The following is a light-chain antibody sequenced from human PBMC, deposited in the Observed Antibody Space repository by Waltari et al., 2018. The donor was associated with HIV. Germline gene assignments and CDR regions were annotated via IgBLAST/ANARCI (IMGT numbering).Light chain of an antibody. CDR2: DVS. CDR1: SSDVGGYND. J-gene: IGLJ2*01. Sequence: QSALTQPASVSGSPGQSITISCTGTSSDVGGYNDVSWYQQHPGKAPKLMIYDVSNRPSGVSNRFSGSKSGNTASLTISGLQAEDEADYYCSSYTSSSTLEGVFGGGTKLTVL. V-gene: IGLV2-14*03. CDR3: SSYTSSSTLEGV.